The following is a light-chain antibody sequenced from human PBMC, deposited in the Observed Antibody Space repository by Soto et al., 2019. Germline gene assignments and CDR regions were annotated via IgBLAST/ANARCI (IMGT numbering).Light chain of an antibody. CDR3: QQYNKWPLA. J-gene: IGKJ1*01. V-gene: IGKV3-15*01. CDR2: GAS. Sequence: IVIMQSPATLSVSPGESATLFCRASESVSSNLAWYQQKPGQAPRLLIYGASTRATGIPARFSGSGSGTEFALSISILQSEDFAVYYCQQYNKWPLAFGQGTKVEIK. CDR1: ESVSSN.